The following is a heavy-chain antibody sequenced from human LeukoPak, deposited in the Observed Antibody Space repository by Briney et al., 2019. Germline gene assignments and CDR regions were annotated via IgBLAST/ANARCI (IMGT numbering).Heavy chain of an antibody. CDR1: GFTFSTYS. V-gene: IGHV3-21*01. CDR3: VGNYYDSSGLDY. J-gene: IGHJ4*02. Sequence: AGGSLRLSCAASGFTFSTYSMNWVRQAPGKGLECVSSISSSGAYIYYADSEKGRFTISRDNAKKSLYLQMNSLRAEDTAIYYCVGNYYDSSGLDYWGQGTLVTVSS. D-gene: IGHD3-22*01. CDR2: ISSSGAYI.